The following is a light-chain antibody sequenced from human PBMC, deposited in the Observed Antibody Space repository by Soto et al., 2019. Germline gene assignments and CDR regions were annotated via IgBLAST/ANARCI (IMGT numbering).Light chain of an antibody. J-gene: IGKJ3*01. CDR2: AAS. Sequence: DIQMTQSPSSLSASVGDRVTITCRASQSISNYLNWYQQKPGKATKLLIFAASTLQSGVPSRFSGSGSGTDFTLTLSTLQPENSTTYSCQQTYTNQGFTFGPGNKVDIK. V-gene: IGKV1-39*01. CDR3: QQTYTNQGFT. CDR1: QSISNY.